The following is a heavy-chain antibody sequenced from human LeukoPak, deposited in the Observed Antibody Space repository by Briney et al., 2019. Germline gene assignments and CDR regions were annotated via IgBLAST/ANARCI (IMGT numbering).Heavy chain of an antibody. CDR2: ITDNGGGT. CDR3: ARGHSSSSGVGDY. CDR1: GFTFSTYA. V-gene: IGHV3-64*01. D-gene: IGHD6-6*01. Sequence: GGSLRLSCAASGFTFSTYARNWVRQTPGKGLEYVSDITDNGGGTYYANSVKGRFTISRDNSKNTLYLQMGSLRAEDMGVYYCARGHSSSSGVGDYWGQGTLVTVSS. J-gene: IGHJ4*02.